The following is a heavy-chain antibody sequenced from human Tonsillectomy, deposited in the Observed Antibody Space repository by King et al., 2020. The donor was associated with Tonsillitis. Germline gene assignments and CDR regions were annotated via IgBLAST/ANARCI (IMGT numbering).Heavy chain of an antibody. CDR3: ARGRDVTASAKNFADY. D-gene: IGHD1-7*01. J-gene: IGHJ4*02. CDR1: GFTFTTYA. V-gene: IGHV3-30*04. CDR2: ISFDGTYK. Sequence: VQLVESGGGVVRPGRSLRLSCAASGFTFTTYAMHWARQAPGKGLEWVAVISFDGTYKSYADSVKGRFTISRDNSQNTLYLEMNSLRPDDTAVYFCARGRDVTASAKNFADYWGQGTLVTVSS.